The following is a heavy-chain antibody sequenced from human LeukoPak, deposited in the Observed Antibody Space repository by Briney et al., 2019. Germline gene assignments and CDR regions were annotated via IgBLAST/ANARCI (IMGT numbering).Heavy chain of an antibody. J-gene: IGHJ4*02. V-gene: IGHV1-8*01. CDR1: GYTFTTHD. CDR3: VRTPPNWGFDY. D-gene: IGHD7-27*01. CDR2: MSPNSGDT. Sequence: ASVEVSCKASGYTFTTHDINWVRQATGQGLEWLGWMSPNSGDTGYAQKFQGRVTMTSDSSISTAYMGLSSLRSEDTAIYYCVRTPPNWGFDYWGQGTLVTVSS.